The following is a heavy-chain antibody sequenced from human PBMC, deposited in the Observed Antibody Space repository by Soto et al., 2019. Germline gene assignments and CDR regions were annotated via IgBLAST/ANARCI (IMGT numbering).Heavy chain of an antibody. Sequence: SETLSLTCTVSGGSISSYYWSWIRQPPGKGLEWIGYIYYSGSTNYNPSLKSRVTISVDTSKNQFSLKLSSVTAADTAVYYCARVGGCGGDCYEYYCYGMDVWGQGTTVTVSS. CDR1: GGSISSYY. CDR2: IYYSGST. D-gene: IGHD2-21*02. V-gene: IGHV4-59*01. CDR3: ARVGGCGGDCYEYYCYGMDV. J-gene: IGHJ6*02.